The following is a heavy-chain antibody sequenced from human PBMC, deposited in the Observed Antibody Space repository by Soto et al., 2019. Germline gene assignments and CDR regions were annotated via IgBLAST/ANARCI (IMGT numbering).Heavy chain of an antibody. CDR3: AREARFLEWLSLNWFDP. D-gene: IGHD3-3*01. CDR2: ISSSSSTI. CDR1: GFTFSSYS. J-gene: IGHJ5*02. V-gene: IGHV3-48*02. Sequence: GGSLRLSCAASGFTFSSYSMNWVRQAPGKGLEWVSYISSSSSTIYYADSVKGRFTISRDNAKNSLYLQMNSLRDEDTAVYYCAREARFLEWLSLNWFDPWGQGTLVTVSS.